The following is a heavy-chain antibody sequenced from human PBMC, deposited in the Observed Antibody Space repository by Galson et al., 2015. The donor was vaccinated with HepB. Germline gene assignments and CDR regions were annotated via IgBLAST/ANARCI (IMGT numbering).Heavy chain of an antibody. J-gene: IGHJ4*02. D-gene: IGHD3-9*01. V-gene: IGHV3-21*01. CDR3: ARDPSNDWYIDH. Sequence: SLRLSCAASGFTLNSYTINWVRQGAGGGLERVSSISGSGSVIYYAESVRGRVTISRDNARNSVYLQMKSLRVEDTAIYFCARDPSNDWYIDHWGQGTLVTVSS. CDR1: GFTLNSYT. CDR2: ISGSGSVI.